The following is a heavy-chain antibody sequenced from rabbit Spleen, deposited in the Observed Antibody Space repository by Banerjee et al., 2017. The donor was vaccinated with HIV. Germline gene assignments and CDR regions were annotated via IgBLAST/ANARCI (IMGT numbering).Heavy chain of an antibody. D-gene: IGHD4-2*01. J-gene: IGHJ6*01. V-gene: IGHV1S45*01. CDR1: GFSFSDRDV. CDR2: INTATGRA. Sequence: QEQLEESGGGLVKPEGSLTLTCKASGFSFSDRDVMCWVRQAPGKGLEWIACINTATGRAVYASWAKGRFTISKTSSTTVTLQMTSLTAADTATYFCARDAGSFSSYGMDLWGPGTLVTVS. CDR3: ARDAGSFSSYGMDL.